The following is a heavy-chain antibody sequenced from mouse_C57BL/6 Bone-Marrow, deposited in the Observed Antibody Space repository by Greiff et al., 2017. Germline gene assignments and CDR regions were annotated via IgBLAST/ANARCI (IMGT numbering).Heavy chain of an antibody. Sequence: EVQLQQSGAELVRPGASVKLSCTASGFNIQDDFMHWVKQRPEQGLEWIGWIDPENGDTEYASKFQGKATITAYTPSNTAYLQLSSLTSEDTAVYYCTNYGSSCFDYWGQGTTLTVSS. D-gene: IGHD1-1*01. J-gene: IGHJ2*01. V-gene: IGHV14-4*01. CDR3: TNYGSSCFDY. CDR2: IDPENGDT. CDR1: GFNIQDDF.